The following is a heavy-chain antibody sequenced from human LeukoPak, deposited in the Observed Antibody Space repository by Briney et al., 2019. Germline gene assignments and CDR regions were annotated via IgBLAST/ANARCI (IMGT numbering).Heavy chain of an antibody. CDR1: GDTFNNDW. D-gene: IGHD6-19*01. Sequence: GESLKISCKGSGDTFNNDWIAWVRQMPGKGLEWMGIVYPDASKTKYNPSFQGQVTISADKSTTTAYLQWSSLKASDTAIYYCVRQADSSGWYYFDYWGPGTRVTVTS. J-gene: IGHJ4*02. CDR2: VYPDASKT. CDR3: VRQADSSGWYYFDY. V-gene: IGHV5-51*01.